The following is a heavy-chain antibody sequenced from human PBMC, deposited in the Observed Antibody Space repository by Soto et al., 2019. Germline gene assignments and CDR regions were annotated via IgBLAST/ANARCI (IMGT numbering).Heavy chain of an antibody. V-gene: IGHV4-34*01. CDR2: INHSGTV. CDR3: ARAGAALVRGSIGGFDY. CDR1: GGAFNGYY. J-gene: IGHJ4*02. Sequence: QVHLQQWGAGLLKPSETLSLTCAVNGGAFNGYYWTWIRQSPGKGLQWIGEINHSGTVDYYPSLKSRVTFSIDTSKKPFSLTLTSVTAAATAVYYCARAGAALVRGSIGGFDYWGQGTLVTVSS. D-gene: IGHD3-10*01.